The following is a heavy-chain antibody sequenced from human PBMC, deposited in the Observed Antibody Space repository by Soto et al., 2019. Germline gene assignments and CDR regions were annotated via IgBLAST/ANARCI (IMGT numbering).Heavy chain of an antibody. CDR3: ARGYGSECYVLDL. J-gene: IGHJ4*02. V-gene: IGHV3-33*01. CDR1: GFTFSNYG. D-gene: IGHD3-10*01. Sequence: QVQLVESGGGVVQPGRSLRLSCAASGFTFSNYGMHWVRQAPGKGLEWVSIIWYDGSKKYYAESVKGRFTISRDYSKNTLYLEMNSLRAEDTAVYYCARGYGSECYVLDLWGRGTLVTVSS. CDR2: IWYDGSKK.